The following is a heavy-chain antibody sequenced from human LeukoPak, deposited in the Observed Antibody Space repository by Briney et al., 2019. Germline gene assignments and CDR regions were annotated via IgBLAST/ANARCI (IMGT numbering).Heavy chain of an antibody. D-gene: IGHD6-19*01. Sequence: SETLSLTCTVSGGSISSSSYYWGWIRQPPGKGLEWIGTIYYTGNTYYNPSLKSRVPISVDTSKNQFSLKLSSVTAADTAVYYCASIPGISVSAYYFDYWGQGTLVTVSS. V-gene: IGHV4-39*01. J-gene: IGHJ4*02. CDR3: ASIPGISVSAYYFDY. CDR2: IYYTGNT. CDR1: GGSISSSSYY.